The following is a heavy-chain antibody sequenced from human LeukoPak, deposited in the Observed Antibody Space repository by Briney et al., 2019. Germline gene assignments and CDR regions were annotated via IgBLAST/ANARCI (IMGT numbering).Heavy chain of an antibody. CDR2: IYTSGST. D-gene: IGHD6-13*01. CDR3: ARHDLGYSSSWAY. V-gene: IGHV4-4*09. CDR1: GGSISSYY. Sequence: SETLSLTCTVSGGSISSYYWSWIRQPPGKGLEWIGYIYTSGSTNYNPSLKSRVTISVDTSKNQFSLKLSSVTAADTAVYYCARHDLGYSSSWAYWGQGTLVTVSS. J-gene: IGHJ4*02.